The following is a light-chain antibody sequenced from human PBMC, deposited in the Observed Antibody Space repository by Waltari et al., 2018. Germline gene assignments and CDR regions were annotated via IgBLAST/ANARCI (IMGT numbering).Light chain of an antibody. CDR2: YAS. CDR3: HQSANLPHT. CDR1: RTVSSS. Sequence: EIVLTQSPEFQSVAPKETVTITCRASRTVSSSLHWYQQKPYQPPKLLIDYASQSVSGVPSRFSGSGSGTEYTLTINDLEAEDAATYFCHQSANLPHTFGQGTKVEIK. V-gene: IGKV6-21*01. J-gene: IGKJ1*01.